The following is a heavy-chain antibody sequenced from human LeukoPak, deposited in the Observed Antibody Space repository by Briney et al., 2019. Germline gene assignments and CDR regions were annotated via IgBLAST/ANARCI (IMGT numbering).Heavy chain of an antibody. J-gene: IGHJ4*02. CDR1: GYNFIVYY. CDR2: INPRTGET. Sequence: ASVKVSCKASGYNFIVYYIHWVRQAPGHGLEWMGWINPRTGETHYAEPFRGRLTMTRDTSSSTAYMDLSRLTADDAAMYFCAKDWEMQYWRGGFDSWGQGTLVAVSS. CDR3: AKDWEMQYWRGGFDS. D-gene: IGHD2/OR15-2a*01. V-gene: IGHV1-2*02.